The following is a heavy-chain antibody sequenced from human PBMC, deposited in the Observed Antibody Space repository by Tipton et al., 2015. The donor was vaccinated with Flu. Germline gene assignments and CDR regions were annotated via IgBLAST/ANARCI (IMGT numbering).Heavy chain of an antibody. J-gene: IGHJ4*02. Sequence: TLSLTCTVSGGSISSGGYYWSWIRQHPGKGLEWIGYIYYSGSTYYNPSLKSRVTISVDTSKNQFSLKLSSVTAADTAVYYCARDRGYSSTSKSFDYWGQGTLVTVSS. CDR1: GGSISSGGYY. V-gene: IGHV4-31*03. D-gene: IGHD2-2*01. CDR3: ARDRGYSSTSKSFDY. CDR2: IYYSGST.